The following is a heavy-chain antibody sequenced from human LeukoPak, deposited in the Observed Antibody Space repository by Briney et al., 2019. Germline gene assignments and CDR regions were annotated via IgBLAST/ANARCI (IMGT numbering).Heavy chain of an antibody. CDR3: ARASTAMVTSY. D-gene: IGHD5-18*01. V-gene: IGHV1-69*04. CDR2: IIPILGIA. CDR1: GYTLTELS. J-gene: IGHJ4*02. Sequence: GASVKVSCKVSGYTLTELSMHWVRQAPGQGLEWMGRIIPILGIANYAQKFQGRVTITADKSTSTAYMELSSLRSEDTAVYYCARASTAMVTSYWGQGTLVTVSS.